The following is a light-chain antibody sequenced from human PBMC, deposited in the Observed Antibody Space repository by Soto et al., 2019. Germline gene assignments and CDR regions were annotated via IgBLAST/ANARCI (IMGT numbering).Light chain of an antibody. J-gene: IGKJ2*01. Sequence: EIVMTQSPATLSVSPGERATLSCRAGQSVSSNLAWYQQKPGQAPRLHIYGASTRATGIPARFSGSGSGTEFTLTISSLQSEDFAVYYCQQYNKWPPYTFGQGTKLEIK. CDR1: QSVSSN. CDR2: GAS. V-gene: IGKV3-15*01. CDR3: QQYNKWPPYT.